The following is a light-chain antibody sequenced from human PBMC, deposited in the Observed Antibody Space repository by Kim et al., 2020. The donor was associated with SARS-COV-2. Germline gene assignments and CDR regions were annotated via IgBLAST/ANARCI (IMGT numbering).Light chain of an antibody. CDR2: WAS. CDR3: QQYYNIPYT. CDR1: QSVLYSSNNKNY. Sequence: RATINCKSSQSVLYSSNNKNYLAWYQQKPGQPPKLLIYWASTRESGVPDRFSGSGSGTDFTLTISSLQAEDVAVYSCQQYYNIPYTFGQGTKLEI. V-gene: IGKV4-1*01. J-gene: IGKJ2*01.